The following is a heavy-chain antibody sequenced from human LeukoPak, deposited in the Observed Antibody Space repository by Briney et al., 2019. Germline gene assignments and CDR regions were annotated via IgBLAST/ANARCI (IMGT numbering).Heavy chain of an antibody. CDR2: IDPNSGGT. CDR1: GYTFTGYY. V-gene: IGHV1-2*02. D-gene: IGHD3-9*01. Sequence: ASVTVSCKASGYTFTGYYIHWVRQAPGQGLEWMGWIDPNSGGTKYAQKFQGRVAMTRDTSITTVHMELSRLRSDDTAVYYCARVAGYYLYYFDYWGQGTLVTVSS. CDR3: ARVAGYYLYYFDY. J-gene: IGHJ4*02.